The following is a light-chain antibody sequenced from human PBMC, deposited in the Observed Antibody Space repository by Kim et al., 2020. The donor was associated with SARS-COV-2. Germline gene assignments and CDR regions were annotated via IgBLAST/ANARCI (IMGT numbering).Light chain of an antibody. CDR1: QSISTY. CDR2: GAS. V-gene: IGKV1-39*01. J-gene: IGKJ4*01. Sequence: ASVGDRVTITCRASQSISTYLNWYQQKPGKAPQLLIYGASTLQSGVPSRLSGIGSGTDFTLTIGNLQPEDFATYYCQQSSSTPFTFGGGTKVEIK. CDR3: QQSSSTPFT.